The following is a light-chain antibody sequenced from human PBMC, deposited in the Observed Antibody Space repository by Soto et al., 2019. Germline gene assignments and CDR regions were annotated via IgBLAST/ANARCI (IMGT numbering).Light chain of an antibody. V-gene: IGKV3-20*01. J-gene: IGKJ1*01. CDR3: QQYGSSPQT. CDR1: QSVSSSS. Sequence: EIVWTQSPGTLSLSPGERAALSCRASQSVSSSSLAWYQQKPGQAPRLLVYGASSRATGVPDRFSGSGSGTDFTLIISSLRPEDFALYFCQQYGSSPQTFGQGTKVESK. CDR2: GAS.